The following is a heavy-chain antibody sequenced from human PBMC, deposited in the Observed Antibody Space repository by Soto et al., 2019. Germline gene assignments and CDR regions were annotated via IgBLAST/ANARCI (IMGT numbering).Heavy chain of an antibody. J-gene: IGHJ4*02. D-gene: IGHD4-17*01. V-gene: IGHV3-49*04. CDR3: TRDFLTTVVTPYDY. CDR1: GFTFGDYA. Sequence: LRLSCTASGFTFGDYAMSWVRQAPGKGLEWVGFIRSKAYGGTTEYAASVKGRFTISRDDSKSIAYLQMNSLKTEDTAVYYCTRDFLTTVVTPYDYWGQGTLVTVSS. CDR2: IRSKAYGGTT.